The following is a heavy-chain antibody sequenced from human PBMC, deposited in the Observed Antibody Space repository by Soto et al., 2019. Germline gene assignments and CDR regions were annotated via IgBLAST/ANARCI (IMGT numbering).Heavy chain of an antibody. CDR1: GFTFSSYS. J-gene: IGHJ4*02. Sequence: GGSLRLSCAASGFTFSSYSMNWVRQAPGKGLEWVSYISNSSSTIYYADSVKGRFTISRDNAKNSLYLQMNSLRDEDTAVYYCAREGDSSGWYHDFDYWGQGTLVTVSS. V-gene: IGHV3-48*02. D-gene: IGHD6-19*01. CDR2: ISNSSSTI. CDR3: AREGDSSGWYHDFDY.